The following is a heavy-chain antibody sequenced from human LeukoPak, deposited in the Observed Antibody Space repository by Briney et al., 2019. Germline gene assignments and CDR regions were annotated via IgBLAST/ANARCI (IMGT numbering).Heavy chain of an antibody. D-gene: IGHD1-26*01. J-gene: IGHJ4*02. Sequence: PGGSLRLSCAASGFTVSSYYMSWVRQAPGKGLEWVSVIYSGGSTYYADSVKGRFTISRDNSKNTLYLQMNSLRAEDTAVHYCARERGGSYQGCFDYWGQGTLVTVSS. CDR2: IYSGGST. V-gene: IGHV3-66*01. CDR3: ARERGGSYQGCFDY. CDR1: GFTVSSYY.